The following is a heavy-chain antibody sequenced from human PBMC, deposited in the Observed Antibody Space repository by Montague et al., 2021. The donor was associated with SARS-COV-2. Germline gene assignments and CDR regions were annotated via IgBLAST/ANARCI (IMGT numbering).Heavy chain of an antibody. D-gene: IGHD5-12*01. CDR1: GFTFSNSW. Sequence: SRRFSCAASGFTFSNSWMNWVRQAPGKGLEWVANIKYDESEKSYVDSVKGRFTISRDNAKNSPYLQMNGLRVEDTAVYYCARGGFYCFDSWGQGTLVTVSS. J-gene: IGHJ4*02. V-gene: IGHV3-7*01. CDR3: ARGGFYCFDS. CDR2: IKYDESEK.